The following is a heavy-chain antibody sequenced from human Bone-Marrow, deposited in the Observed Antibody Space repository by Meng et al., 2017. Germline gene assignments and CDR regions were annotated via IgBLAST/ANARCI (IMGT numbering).Heavy chain of an antibody. V-gene: IGHV3-73*01. CDR1: GVTISGSD. D-gene: IGHD6-19*01. CDR2: IGSTRKNYAT. J-gene: IGHJ3*02. Sequence: VQLVESGGNLVQPGGSLKLSCVASGVTISGSDIHWVRKASGKGLEWVGRIGSTRKNYATAYAASMRGKFTISRDDSKNTAYLQMNNLKTEDTAVHYCTIYTSGHIWGQGTTVTVSS. CDR3: TIYTSGHI.